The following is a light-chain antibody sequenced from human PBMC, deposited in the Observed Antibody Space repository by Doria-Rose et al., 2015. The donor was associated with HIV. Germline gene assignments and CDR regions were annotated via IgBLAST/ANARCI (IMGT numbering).Light chain of an antibody. CDR2: DTS. Sequence: QSVVTQEPSLTVSPGGTVTLTCGSSTGPVTSGHYPYWFQQKPGQAPRTLMYDTSNKHSWTPARFSGSLLGGEAALTLSGAQPEDEAEYYCLLSYSGTRVFGGGTKLTVL. CDR1: TGPVTSGHY. J-gene: IGLJ2*01. V-gene: IGLV7-46*01. CDR3: LLSYSGTRV.